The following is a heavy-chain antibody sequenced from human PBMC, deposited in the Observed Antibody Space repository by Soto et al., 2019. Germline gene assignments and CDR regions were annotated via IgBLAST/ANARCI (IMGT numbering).Heavy chain of an antibody. CDR1: GGAISSSNW. J-gene: IGHJ6*02. Sequence: SDTLSLTFAVSGGAISSSNWCSWVRQPPGKGLEWIGEIYHSGSTNYNPSLKSRVTISVDKSKNQFSLKLSSVTAADTAVYYCARYSSSWYEGYYYGMDVWGQGTTVTVSS. CDR2: IYHSGST. V-gene: IGHV4-4*02. D-gene: IGHD6-13*01. CDR3: ARYSSSWYEGYYYGMDV.